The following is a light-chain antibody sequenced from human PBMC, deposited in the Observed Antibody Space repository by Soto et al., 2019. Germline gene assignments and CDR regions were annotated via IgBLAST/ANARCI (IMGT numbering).Light chain of an antibody. CDR3: SSYAGSNIVV. V-gene: IGLV2-8*01. CDR2: KVI. CDR1: SSDVGGYNY. J-gene: IGLJ2*01. Sequence: QSALTQPPSASGSPGQSVTISCTGTSSDVGGYNYVSWYQQHPGKAPKLMIYKVIKRPSGVPDRFSGSKSGNTASLTVSGLQAEDEADYYCSSYAGSNIVVFGGGTKLTVL.